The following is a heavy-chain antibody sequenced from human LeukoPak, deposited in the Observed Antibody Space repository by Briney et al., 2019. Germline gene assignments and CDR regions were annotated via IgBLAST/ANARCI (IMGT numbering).Heavy chain of an antibody. V-gene: IGHV1-2*02. CDR3: ARSSSYTPNVDY. CDR2: INPNSGGT. Sequence: ASVKVSCKASGYTFTGYYMHWVRQAPGQGLEWMGWINPNSGGTNYAQKFQGRVTMTRDTSTSTVYMELSSLRSEDTAVYYCARSSSYTPNVDYWGQGTLVTVSS. CDR1: GYTFTGYY. D-gene: IGHD3-22*01. J-gene: IGHJ4*02.